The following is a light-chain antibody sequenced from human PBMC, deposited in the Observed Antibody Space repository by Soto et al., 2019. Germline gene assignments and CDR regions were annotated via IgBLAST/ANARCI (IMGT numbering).Light chain of an antibody. V-gene: IGKV3-20*01. CDR2: AAS. CDR3: QHYSSSRWT. J-gene: IGKJ1*01. CDR1: QSVSSRS. Sequence: DIVLTQSPGSLSLSPGERVALSCMASQSVSSRSLAWYQQKPGQAPRLIIYAASSRATGIPDRFSGGRSGTDCTLTISGLEPEDVAVYYCQHYSSSRWTLGQGTKVDI.